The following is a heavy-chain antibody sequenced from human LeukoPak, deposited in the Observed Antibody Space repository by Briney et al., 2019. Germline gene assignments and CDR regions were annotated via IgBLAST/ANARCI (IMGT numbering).Heavy chain of an antibody. CDR3: ARGGGGCCSSTSCEFDP. Sequence: ASVKVSCKASGYTFTGYYMHWVRQAPGQGLEWMGWINPNSGGTNYAQKFQGRVTMTRDTSISTAYMELSRLRSDDTAVYYCARGGGGCCSSTSCEFDPWGQGTLVTVSS. CDR1: GYTFTGYY. CDR2: INPNSGGT. V-gene: IGHV1-2*02. D-gene: IGHD2-2*01. J-gene: IGHJ5*02.